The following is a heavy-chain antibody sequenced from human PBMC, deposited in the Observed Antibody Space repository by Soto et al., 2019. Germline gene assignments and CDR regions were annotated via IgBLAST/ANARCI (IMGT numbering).Heavy chain of an antibody. V-gene: IGHV3-21*01. J-gene: IGHJ4*02. Sequence: GGSLRLSCAASGFTFSYYSMTWVRQSPGRGLEWVPSISSSTTYISYADSVRGRFTISRDNAKNSLYLQMSSLRADDTAVYYCARDPVGVDSTFFFDSWGQGTLVTVSS. CDR3: ARDPVGVDSTFFFDS. D-gene: IGHD2-21*01. CDR2: ISSSTTYI. CDR1: GFTFSYYS.